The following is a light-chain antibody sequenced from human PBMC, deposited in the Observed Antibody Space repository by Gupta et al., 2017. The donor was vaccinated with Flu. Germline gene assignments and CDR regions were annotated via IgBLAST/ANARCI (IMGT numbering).Light chain of an antibody. V-gene: IGKV1-33*01. CDR2: DAS. Sequence: IQMTQSPSSLSASVGDRVTITCQASQDISNYLNWYQQKPGKAPKLLIYDASNLETGVPSRFSGSGSGTDFTFTISSLQPEDVATYYCQQDDNHPLTFGRGTKVEIK. CDR1: QDISNY. CDR3: QQDDNHPLT. J-gene: IGKJ4*01.